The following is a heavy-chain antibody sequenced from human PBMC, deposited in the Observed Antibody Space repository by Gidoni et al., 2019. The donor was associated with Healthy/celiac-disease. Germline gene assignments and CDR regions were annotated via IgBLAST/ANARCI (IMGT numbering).Heavy chain of an antibody. J-gene: IGHJ6*02. CDR3: AGIQAYYYYGMDV. CDR2: IYYSGST. Sequence: QLQLQESGPGLVKPSEPLSLTCTVSGASISSSSYYWGWLRQPPGKGLEWIGSIYYSGSTYYNPSLKSRVTISVDTSKNQFSLKLSSVTAADTAVYYCAGIQAYYYYGMDVWGQGTTVTVSS. V-gene: IGHV4-39*01. CDR1: GASISSSSYY.